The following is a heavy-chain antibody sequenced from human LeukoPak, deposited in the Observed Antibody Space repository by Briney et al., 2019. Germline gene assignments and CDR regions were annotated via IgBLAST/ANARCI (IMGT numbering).Heavy chain of an antibody. J-gene: IGHJ4*02. CDR1: GFTFSSYS. V-gene: IGHV3-53*01. Sequence: GGSLRLSCAASGFTFSSYSMNWVRQAPGKGLEWVSVIYSGGSTYYADSVKGRFTISRDNSKNTLYLQMNSLRAEDTAVYYCARDYYYDSSGSLGYWGQGTLVTVSS. CDR3: ARDYYYDSSGSLGY. CDR2: IYSGGST. D-gene: IGHD3-22*01.